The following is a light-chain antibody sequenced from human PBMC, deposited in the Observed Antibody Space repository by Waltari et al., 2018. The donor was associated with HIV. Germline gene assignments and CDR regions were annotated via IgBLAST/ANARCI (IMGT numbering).Light chain of an antibody. V-gene: IGLV2-14*01. CDR3: SSYTSSSTLV. Sequence: QSALTQPASVSGSPGQSITISCTGTSSDVGGYNYVSWYQHHPGKAPKLMLYAVSKRPSGVSNRCSGSKSGNTASLTISGLQAEDEADYYCSSYTSSSTLVFGGGTKLTVL. CDR1: SSDVGGYNY. J-gene: IGLJ3*02. CDR2: AVS.